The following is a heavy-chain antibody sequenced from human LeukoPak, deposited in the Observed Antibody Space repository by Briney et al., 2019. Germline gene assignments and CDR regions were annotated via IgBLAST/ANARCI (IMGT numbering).Heavy chain of an antibody. V-gene: IGHV5-51*01. D-gene: IGHD3-10*01. CDR2: IYPGDSDT. J-gene: IGHJ4*02. CDR1: GYSFTSYW. CDR3: ARPVNYGSGSYYFGY. Sequence: GESLKISCKGSGYSFTSYWIGWVRQMPGKGLEWMGIIYPGDSDTRYSPSFQGQVTISAGKSISTAYLQWSSLKASDTAMYYCARPVNYGSGSYYFGYWGQGTLVTVSS.